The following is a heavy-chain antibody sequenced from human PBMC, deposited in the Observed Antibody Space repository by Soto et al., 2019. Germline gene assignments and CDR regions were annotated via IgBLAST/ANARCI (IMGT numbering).Heavy chain of an antibody. CDR2: IYWDDDK. V-gene: IGHV2-5*02. D-gene: IGHD3-3*01. CDR3: AHRRIGVSQWNYGDFDY. J-gene: IGHJ4*02. Sequence: QITLKESGPTLVKPTQTLTLTCTFSGFSLSTSGVGVGWIRQPPGKALEGLVMIYWDDDKRYSPSLRSRRTISKDTSKNQVVLIMTNVDPEDTATYFCAHRRIGVSQWNYGDFDYWGQGILVTVS. CDR1: GFSLSTSGVG.